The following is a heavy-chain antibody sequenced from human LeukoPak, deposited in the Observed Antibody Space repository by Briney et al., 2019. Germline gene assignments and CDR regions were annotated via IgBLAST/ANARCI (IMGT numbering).Heavy chain of an antibody. J-gene: IGHJ4*02. CDR2: IREDGTYT. D-gene: IGHD3-9*01. CDR3: ARDFDMGITPGDDFDF. Sequence: GGSLRLSCAASGFSFSKYWMHWVRQTPGEGLVWVARIREDGTYTSYADFVRSRFTISRDNARNTVFLQMNSLRDEDTAVYYCARDFDMGITPGDDFDFWGQGTPVTVSS. V-gene: IGHV3-74*01. CDR1: GFSFSKYW.